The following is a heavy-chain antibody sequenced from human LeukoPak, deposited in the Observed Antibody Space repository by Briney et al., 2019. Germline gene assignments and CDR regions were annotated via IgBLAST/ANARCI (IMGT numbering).Heavy chain of an antibody. D-gene: IGHD2-15*01. CDR3: VTPTREKTVAAVYLS. J-gene: IGHJ5*02. CDR2: ADPEDGEA. CDR1: GYTLTDYY. V-gene: IGHV1-69-2*01. Sequence: ASVKVSCKASGYTLTDYYMHWVRQAPGKGLEWMGRADPEDGEAIYAAKFQGRVNITADTSIDTVYMELSSLRSEDTAVYYCVTPTREKTVAAVYLSWGQGTQVTVSS.